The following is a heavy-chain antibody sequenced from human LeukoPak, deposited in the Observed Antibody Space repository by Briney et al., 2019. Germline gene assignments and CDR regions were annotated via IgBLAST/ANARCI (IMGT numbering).Heavy chain of an antibody. J-gene: IGHJ6*02. CDR3: ARSRGNFPFFPRKIAAVVSDGMDV. V-gene: IGHV3-74*01. Sequence: RAGGSLRLSCAASGFTFSSYWMHWVRQAPGKGLVWVSRINSDGSSTSYADSVKGRFTISRDNAKNTLYLQMNSLRAEDTAVYYCARSRGNFPFFPRKIAAVVSDGMDVWGQGTTVTVSS. D-gene: IGHD6-13*01. CDR1: GFTFSSYW. CDR2: INSDGSST.